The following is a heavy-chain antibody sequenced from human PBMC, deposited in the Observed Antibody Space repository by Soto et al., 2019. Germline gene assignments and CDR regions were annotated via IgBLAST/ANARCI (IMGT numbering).Heavy chain of an antibody. CDR3: ARVDSSSWYVWFDP. Sequence: ASVKVSCKASGGTFSSYAISWVRQAPGQGLEWMGGIIPIFGTANYAQKFQGRVTITADESTSTAYMELSSLRSEDAAVYYCARVDSSSWYVWFDPWGQGTLVTVSS. J-gene: IGHJ5*02. D-gene: IGHD6-13*01. CDR1: GGTFSSYA. CDR2: IIPIFGTA. V-gene: IGHV1-69*13.